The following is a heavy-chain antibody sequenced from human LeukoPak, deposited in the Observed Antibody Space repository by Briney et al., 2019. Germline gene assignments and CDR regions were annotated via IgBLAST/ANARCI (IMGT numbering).Heavy chain of an antibody. CDR1: GFTFSDYS. V-gene: IGHV3-48*01. Sequence: GGSLRLSCAASGFTFSDYSMNWVRQAPGKGLEWISYISSRSSSIHHADSVKGRFTISRDNAKNSLYLQMNSLRAEDTAVYYCRMVTAITGDDAFDIWGQGTMVTVSS. D-gene: IGHD2-21*02. J-gene: IGHJ3*02. CDR2: ISSRSSSI. CDR3: RMVTAITGDDAFDI.